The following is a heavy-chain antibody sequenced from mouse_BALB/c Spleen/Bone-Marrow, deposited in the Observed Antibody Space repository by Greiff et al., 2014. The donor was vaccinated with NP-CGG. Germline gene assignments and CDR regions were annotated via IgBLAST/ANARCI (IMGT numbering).Heavy chain of an antibody. CDR3: TREKVGDFDY. CDR1: GFTFTDYE. Sequence: VKLQESGAELVRPGASVKLSCKALGFTFTDYEMHWVKQTPVHGLEWIGTIHPGSGGTAYDQKFKGKATLTADKSSSTAYMERSSLTAEDSAVYYCTREKVGDFDYGGQGTTLTVST. V-gene: IGHV1-15*01. J-gene: IGHJ2*01. CDR2: IHPGSGGT.